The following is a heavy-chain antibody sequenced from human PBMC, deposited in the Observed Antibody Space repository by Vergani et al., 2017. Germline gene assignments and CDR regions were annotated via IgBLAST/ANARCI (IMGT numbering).Heavy chain of an antibody. J-gene: IGHJ4*02. D-gene: IGHD1-7*01. CDR1: GYSFTSYW. CDR3: ARGGXNYDLSGGVSYFDY. CDR2: IYPGDSDT. V-gene: IGHV5-51*03. Sequence: EVQLVQSGAEVKKPGESLKISCKGSGYSFTSYWIGWVRQMPGKGLEWMGIIYPGDSDTRYSPSFQGQVTISADKSISTAYLQWSSLKASDTAMYYCARGGXNYDLSGGVSYFDYWGQGTLVTVSS.